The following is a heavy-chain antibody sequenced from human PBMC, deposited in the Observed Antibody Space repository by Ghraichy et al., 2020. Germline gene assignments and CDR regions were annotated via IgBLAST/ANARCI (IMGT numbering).Heavy chain of an antibody. Sequence: SETLSLTCAVYGGSFSGYYWSWIRQPPGKGLEWIGEINHSGSTNYNPSLKSRVTISVDTSKNQFSLKLSSVTAADTAVYYCARASRYCSSTSCLNYFDYWGQGTLVTVSS. CDR2: INHSGST. V-gene: IGHV4-34*01. D-gene: IGHD2-2*01. CDR1: GGSFSGYY. J-gene: IGHJ4*02. CDR3: ARASRYCSSTSCLNYFDY.